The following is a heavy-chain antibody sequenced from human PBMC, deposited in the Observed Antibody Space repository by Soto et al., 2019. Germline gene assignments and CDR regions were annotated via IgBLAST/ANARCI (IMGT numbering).Heavy chain of an antibody. CDR3: ARGAHYCSSTSCYVLLDY. V-gene: IGHV3-53*04. Sequence: GGSLRLSCAASGFTVSSNYMSWVRQAPGKGLEWVSVIYSGGSTCYADSVKGRFTISRHNSKSTLYLQMNSLRAEDTAVYYCARGAHYCSSTSCYVLLDYWGQGTLVTVSS. J-gene: IGHJ4*02. D-gene: IGHD2-2*01. CDR2: IYSGGST. CDR1: GFTVSSNY.